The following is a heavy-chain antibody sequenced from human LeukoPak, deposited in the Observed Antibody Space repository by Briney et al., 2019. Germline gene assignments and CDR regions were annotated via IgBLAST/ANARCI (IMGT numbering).Heavy chain of an antibody. CDR2: INHSGST. CDR3: ARGGRQPIY. D-gene: IGHD1-14*01. J-gene: IGHJ4*02. CDR1: GGSFSGYY. V-gene: IGHV4-34*01. Sequence: PSETLSLTCAVYGGSFSGYYWSWIRQPPGKGLEWTGEINHSGSTNYNPSLKSRVTISVDTSKNQFSLKLSSVTAADTAVYYCARGGRQPIYWGQGTLVTVSS.